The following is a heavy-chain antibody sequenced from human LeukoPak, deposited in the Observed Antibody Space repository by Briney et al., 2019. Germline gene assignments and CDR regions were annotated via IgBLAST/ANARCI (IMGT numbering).Heavy chain of an antibody. J-gene: IGHJ4*02. Sequence: GGPLRLSCAASGFTFISYGMSWVRQAPGKGLEWVSFIYSENTHYSDSVKGRFTISRDNSKNTLYLQMNSLRAEDTAVYYCARRAGAYSHPYDYWGQGTLVTVSS. CDR3: ARRAGAYSHPYDY. D-gene: IGHD4/OR15-4a*01. CDR1: GFTFISYG. V-gene: IGHV3-53*01. CDR2: IYSENT.